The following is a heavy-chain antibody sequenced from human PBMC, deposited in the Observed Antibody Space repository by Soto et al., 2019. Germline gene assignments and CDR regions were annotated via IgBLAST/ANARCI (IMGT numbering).Heavy chain of an antibody. Sequence: GGSLRLSCAASGFTFSDYYMSWIRQAPGKGLEWVSYISSSGSTIYYADSVKGRFTISRDNAKNSLYLQMNSLRAEDTAVYYCASVNDDYGNYPPAYWGQGTLVTVSS. CDR2: ISSSGSTI. CDR1: GFTFSDYY. J-gene: IGHJ4*02. V-gene: IGHV3-11*01. CDR3: ASVNDDYGNYPPAY. D-gene: IGHD4-17*01.